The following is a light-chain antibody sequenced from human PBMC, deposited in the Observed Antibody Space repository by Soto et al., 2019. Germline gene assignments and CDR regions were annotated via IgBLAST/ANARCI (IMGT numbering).Light chain of an antibody. CDR3: QQYDNLPPFT. Sequence: DIQMTQSPSSLSASVGDRVTITCQASQDISNYLNWYQQKPGKAPKLLIYDASNLETGVPSRFSGRGSGTDFTFTISSLQPEDIATYYCQQYDNLPPFTFGPGPKVDIK. V-gene: IGKV1-33*01. CDR2: DAS. CDR1: QDISNY. J-gene: IGKJ3*01.